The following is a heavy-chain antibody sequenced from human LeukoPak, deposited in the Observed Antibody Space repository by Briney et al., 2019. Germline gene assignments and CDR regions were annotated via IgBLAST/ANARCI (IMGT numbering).Heavy chain of an antibody. J-gene: IGHJ4*02. CDR1: GFTFRSYW. Sequence: GGSLRLSCAVSGFTFRSYWMSWVRQAPGKGLEWVGNIKQDGSEKYYVDSVKGRLTISRDNAKHSLYLQMNSLRAEDRAVYYCARDKIVGATHFDYWGQGTLVTVSS. CDR2: IKQDGSEK. D-gene: IGHD1-26*01. CDR3: ARDKIVGATHFDY. V-gene: IGHV3-7*01.